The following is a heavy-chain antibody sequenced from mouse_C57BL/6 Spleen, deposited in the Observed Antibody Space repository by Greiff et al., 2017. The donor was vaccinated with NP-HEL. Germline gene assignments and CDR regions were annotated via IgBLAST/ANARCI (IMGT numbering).Heavy chain of an antibody. J-gene: IGHJ3*01. CDR1: GFSLTSYG. CDR2: IWSGGST. V-gene: IGHV2-2*01. D-gene: IGHD2-14*01. CDR3: AEGVRAFAY. Sequence: VQLQQSGPGLVQPSQSLSITCTVSGFSLTSYGVHWVRQSPGKGLEWLGVIWSGGSTDYNAAFISRLSISKDNSKSQVFFKMNSLQADDTAIYYCAEGVRAFAYWGQGTLVTVSA.